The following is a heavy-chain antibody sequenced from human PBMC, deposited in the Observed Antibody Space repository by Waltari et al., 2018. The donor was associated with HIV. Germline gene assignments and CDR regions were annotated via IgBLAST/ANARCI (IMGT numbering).Heavy chain of an antibody. D-gene: IGHD3-10*01. V-gene: IGHV4-30-2*04. Sequence: STFYNPSLKSRVTISVDTSKNQFSLKLSSVTAADTAVYYCASDGSGSSSGAFDIWGQGTMFTVSS. CDR3: ASDGSGSSSGAFDI. CDR2: ST. J-gene: IGHJ3*02.